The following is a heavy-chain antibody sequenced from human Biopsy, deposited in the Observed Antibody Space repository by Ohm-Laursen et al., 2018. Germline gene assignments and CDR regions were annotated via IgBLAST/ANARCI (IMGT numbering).Heavy chain of an antibody. J-gene: IGHJ4*02. D-gene: IGHD3-10*01. CDR2: MNPNTGNT. V-gene: IGHV1-8*01. CDR1: GYTFRSYN. Sequence: ASVKVSCKASGYTFRSYNFDWVRQASGQGLEWMGWMNPNTGNTAYAQKFQGRVTMTRNTSISTAYMEVSSLRSEDTAVYYCARGRNPVWFGEDLDYWGQGTPVTVSS. CDR3: ARGRNPVWFGEDLDY.